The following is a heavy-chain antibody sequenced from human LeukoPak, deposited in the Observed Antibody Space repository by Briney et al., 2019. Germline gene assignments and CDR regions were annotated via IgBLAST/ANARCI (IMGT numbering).Heavy chain of an antibody. D-gene: IGHD4-17*01. Sequence: GGSLRLSCAASGFTFSSYEMNWVRQAPGKGLEWVSYISSSSSYTNYADSVKGRFTISRDNAKNSLYLQMNSLRAEDTAVYYCARDSGDYGDPLPDYWGQGTLVTVSS. CDR1: GFTFSSYE. V-gene: IGHV3-21*05. J-gene: IGHJ4*02. CDR3: ARDSGDYGDPLPDY. CDR2: ISSSSSYT.